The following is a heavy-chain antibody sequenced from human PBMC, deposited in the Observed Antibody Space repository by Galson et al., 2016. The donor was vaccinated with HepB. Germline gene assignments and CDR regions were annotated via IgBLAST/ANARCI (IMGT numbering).Heavy chain of an antibody. CDR1: GFTFNIYA. D-gene: IGHD3-10*01. CDR2: IRGSGSST. J-gene: IGHJ5*02. V-gene: IGHV3-23*01. CDR3: AKDGRRRWFDDLMSPVSCFDA. Sequence: SLRLSCAASGFTFNIYAMSWVRQSPGRRLECVSGIRGSGSSTYYADSVRGRFTISRDTSKNTVYLQMNSLRGRDTGVYYCAKDGRRRWFDDLMSPVSCFDAWGQGTLVTVSS.